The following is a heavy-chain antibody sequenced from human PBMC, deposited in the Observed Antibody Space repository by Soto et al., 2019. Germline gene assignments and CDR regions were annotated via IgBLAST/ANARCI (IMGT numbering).Heavy chain of an antibody. V-gene: IGHV4-59*01. CDR1: GASISSYY. D-gene: IGHD2-2*01. J-gene: IGHJ5*02. CDR2: ISYSGST. Sequence: QVQLQESGPGLVKTSETLFLTCTVTGASISSYYWSWIRQPPGKVLEWIGHISYSGSTNYNPSVMGRVTVSVDRSTNQFSLKLSSVTAADTAVYYCARAQPFEFHNWFDPWGQGTLVSVSS. CDR3: ARAQPFEFHNWFDP.